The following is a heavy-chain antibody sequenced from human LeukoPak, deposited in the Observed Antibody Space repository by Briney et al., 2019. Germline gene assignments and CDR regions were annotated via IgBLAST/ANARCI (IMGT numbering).Heavy chain of an antibody. V-gene: IGHV1-2*02. D-gene: IGHD3-10*01. CDR1: GYTFTGHY. J-gene: IGHJ4*02. CDR2: INPNSGST. CDR3: ARDGYYYGSGSIVDY. Sequence: ASVKVSCKASGYTFTGHYIHWVRQAPGQGLEWMGWINPNSGSTNYAQKFQGRVTMTRDTSISIAYMELTRLRSDDTAVFYCARDGYYYGSGSIVDYWGQGTLVTVSS.